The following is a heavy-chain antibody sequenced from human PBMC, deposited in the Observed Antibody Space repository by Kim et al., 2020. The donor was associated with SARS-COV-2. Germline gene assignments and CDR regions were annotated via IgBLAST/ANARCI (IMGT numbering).Heavy chain of an antibody. D-gene: IGHD2-15*01. CDR2: ISPYNGKT. Sequence: ASVKVSCKASGYTFTTYGISWVRQAPGQGLEWMGWISPYNGKTNYAQRLQGRVTMTTDTSTRTVYMELRSLRSDDTAMYYCARGGTGCSGGTCPLVNWFDPWGQGTPVTGSS. V-gene: IGHV1-18*01. CDR1: GYTFTTYG. J-gene: IGHJ5*02. CDR3: ARGGTGCSGGTCPLVNWFDP.